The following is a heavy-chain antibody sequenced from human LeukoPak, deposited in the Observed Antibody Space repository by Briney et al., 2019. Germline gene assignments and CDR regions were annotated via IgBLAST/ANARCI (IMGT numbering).Heavy chain of an antibody. CDR2: ISSSGVST. D-gene: IGHD2-2*01. Sequence: GGSLRLSCTASGFTFSTYAMNWVRQAPGKGLEWDSGISSSGVSTYYADSVKGGFTISRDNSNNTLYLQMSSLGAEDTAVYYCAKDWGMGDQLLRIDYWGQGTLVTVSS. J-gene: IGHJ4*02. V-gene: IGHV3-23*01. CDR3: AKDWGMGDQLLRIDY. CDR1: GFTFSTYA.